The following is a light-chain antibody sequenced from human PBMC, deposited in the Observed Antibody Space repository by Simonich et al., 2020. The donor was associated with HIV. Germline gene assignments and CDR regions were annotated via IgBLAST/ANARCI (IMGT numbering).Light chain of an antibody. J-gene: IGKJ1*01. V-gene: IGKV4-1*01. CDR2: WAA. CDR3: QQYYSTPPT. CDR1: QSVLYSSNNKNC. Sequence: DIVMTQSPDSLAVSLGERATINCKSSQSVLYSSNNKNCLFWYQQKPGQPPKLLIYWAATRESGVPDRFSGSGSGTNFTRTISSLQAEDVAIYYCQQYYSTPPTFGQGTKVEIK.